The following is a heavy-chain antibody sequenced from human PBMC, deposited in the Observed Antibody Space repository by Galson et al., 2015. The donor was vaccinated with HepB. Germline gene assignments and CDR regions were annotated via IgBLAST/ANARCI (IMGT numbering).Heavy chain of an antibody. D-gene: IGHD3/OR15-3a*01. CDR2: ISNDGSNK. CDR3: AREDLAYYGMDV. V-gene: IGHV3-30*04. Sequence: SLRLSCAASGYTFSNHAVHWVRQAPGKGLEWVAVISNDGSNKRYADSVKGRFTISRDNSKNTLYLQMNSLRPEDMAVYYCAREDLAYYGMDVWGQGTTVTVSS. J-gene: IGHJ6*02. CDR1: GYTFSNHA.